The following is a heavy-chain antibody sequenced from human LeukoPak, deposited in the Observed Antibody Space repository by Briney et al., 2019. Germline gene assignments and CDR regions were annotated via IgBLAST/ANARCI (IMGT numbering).Heavy chain of an antibody. CDR3: ARVKQWLARYGMDV. V-gene: IGHV4-59*01. J-gene: IGHJ6*02. D-gene: IGHD6-19*01. Sequence: SETLSLTCTVSGGSISSYYWSWIRQPPGKGLEWIGHIYYSGSTNYNPSLKSRVTISVDTSKNQFSLKLSSVTAADTAVYYCARVKQWLARYGMDVWGQGTTVTVSS. CDR1: GGSISSYY. CDR2: IYYSGST.